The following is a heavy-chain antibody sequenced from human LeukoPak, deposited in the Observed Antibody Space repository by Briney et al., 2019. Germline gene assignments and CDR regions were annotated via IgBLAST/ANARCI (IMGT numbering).Heavy chain of an antibody. J-gene: IGHJ5*02. CDR2: IYYSGRT. Sequence: SETLSLTCSVSGGSISSYYWSWIRQPPGRGLEWIGYIYYSGRTSYNPSLKSRVTISVDTSKNQFSLKLSSVTAADTAVYYCAIVAVAMFDPWGQGTLVTVSS. CDR3: AIVAVAMFDP. CDR1: GGSISSYY. D-gene: IGHD6-19*01. V-gene: IGHV4-59*12.